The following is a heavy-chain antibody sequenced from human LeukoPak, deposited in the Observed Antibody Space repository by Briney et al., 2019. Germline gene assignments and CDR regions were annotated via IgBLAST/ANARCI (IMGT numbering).Heavy chain of an antibody. CDR2: IYYSGST. CDR3: ASADSSGYASFDY. D-gene: IGHD3-22*01. Sequence: SETLSLTCTVSGGSISSYYWSWIRQPPGKGLEWIGYIYYSGSTNYNPSLKSRATISVDTSKNQFSLKLSSVTAADTTVYYCASADSSGYASFDYWGQGTLVTVSS. V-gene: IGHV4-59*01. CDR1: GGSISSYY. J-gene: IGHJ4*02.